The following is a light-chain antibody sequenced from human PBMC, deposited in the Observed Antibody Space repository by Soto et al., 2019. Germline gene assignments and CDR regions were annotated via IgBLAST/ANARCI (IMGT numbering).Light chain of an antibody. J-gene: IGLJ2*01. CDR3: SAYTSSSTPVV. Sequence: QSALTQPASVSGSPGQSITISCTGTSSDVGGYNYVSWYQQPPGKAPKLMIYDVSNRPSGVSNRFSGPKSGTTASLTISGLQAEDEADYYCSAYTSSSTPVVFGGGTKLTVL. CDR2: DVS. CDR1: SSDVGGYNY. V-gene: IGLV2-14*01.